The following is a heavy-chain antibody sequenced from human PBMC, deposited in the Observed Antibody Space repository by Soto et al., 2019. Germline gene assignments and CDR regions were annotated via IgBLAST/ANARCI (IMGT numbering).Heavy chain of an antibody. J-gene: IGHJ4*02. Sequence: PSETLSLTCTVSGGSISSSSYYWGWIRQPPGKGLEWIGSIYYSGSTYYNPSLKSRVTISVDTSKNQFSLKLSSVTAADTAVYYCARLLPRDGYKMRDYWGQGTLVTVSS. CDR1: GGSISSSSYY. V-gene: IGHV4-39*01. D-gene: IGHD5-12*01. CDR3: ARLLPRDGYKMRDY. CDR2: IYYSGST.